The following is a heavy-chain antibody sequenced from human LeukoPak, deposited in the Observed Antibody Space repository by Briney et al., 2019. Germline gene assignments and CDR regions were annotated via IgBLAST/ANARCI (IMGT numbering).Heavy chain of an antibody. CDR2: TREDGSEK. J-gene: IGHJ4*02. CDR3: ARELAGHYYGSGSFFDY. Sequence: PGGSLRLSCTAPGFTFSTYWMSWVRQAPGKGLEWVANTREDGSEKYYVDSVKGRFTISRDNAKNSLYLQMNSLRAEDTAVYYCARELAGHYYGSGSFFDYWGQGTLVTVSS. D-gene: IGHD3-10*01. V-gene: IGHV3-7*01. CDR1: GFTFSTYW.